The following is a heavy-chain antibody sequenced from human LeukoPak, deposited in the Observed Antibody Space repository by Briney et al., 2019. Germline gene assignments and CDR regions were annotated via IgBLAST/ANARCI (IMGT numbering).Heavy chain of an antibody. CDR1: GVSIRSGDYY. V-gene: IGHV4-30-4*01. CDR2: IYYSGST. J-gene: IGHJ6*03. CDR3: ARDRTGYYMDV. D-gene: IGHD4-17*01. Sequence: SQTLSLTCTVSGVSIRSGDYYWSWLRQPPGKGLEWIGYIYYSGSTYYRPSLKSRIIISVDTSKNQFSLNLSSVIAADTAVYYCARDRTGYYMDVWGKGTTVTVSS.